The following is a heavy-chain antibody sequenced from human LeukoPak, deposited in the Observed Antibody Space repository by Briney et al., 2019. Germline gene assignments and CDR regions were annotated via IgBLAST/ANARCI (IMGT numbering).Heavy chain of an antibody. Sequence: GGSLRLSCAASGFTFSSYGMHWVRQAPGKGLEWVTFIRYDGNNKYYADSVKGRFTISRDNSKNTLYLQMNSLRAEDTAVYYCAKGPELKTGDAFDIWGQGTMVTVSS. V-gene: IGHV3-30*02. CDR3: AKGPELKTGDAFDI. CDR2: IRYDGNNK. J-gene: IGHJ3*02. CDR1: GFTFSSYG. D-gene: IGHD1-26*01.